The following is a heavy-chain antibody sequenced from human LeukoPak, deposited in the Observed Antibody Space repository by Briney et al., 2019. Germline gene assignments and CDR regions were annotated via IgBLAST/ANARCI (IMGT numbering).Heavy chain of an antibody. CDR1: GFTFSSYW. CDR3: AREGLQSFFDY. D-gene: IGHD4-11*01. Sequence: GGSLRLSCAASGFTFSSYWMSWVRQAPGKGLEWVANIKQGGSEKYYVDSVKGRFTISRDNAKNSLYLQMNSLRAEDTAVYYCAREGLQSFFDYWGQGTLVTVSS. CDR2: IKQGGSEK. V-gene: IGHV3-7*01. J-gene: IGHJ4*02.